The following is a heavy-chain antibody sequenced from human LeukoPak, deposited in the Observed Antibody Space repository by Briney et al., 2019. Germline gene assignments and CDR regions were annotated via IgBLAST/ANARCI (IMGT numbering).Heavy chain of an antibody. V-gene: IGHV3-7*01. CDR3: ARDAGNSGYGCDL. D-gene: IGHD5-12*01. CDR1: GFTFSSYW. CDR2: IKQDGSEK. Sequence: GGSLRLSCAASGFTFSSYWMSWVRQAPGKGLEWVANIKQDGSEKYYVDSVKGRFTISRDNAKNSLYLQMNNLRGEDTAIYYCARDAGNSGYGCDLWGQGTLVTVSS. J-gene: IGHJ5*02.